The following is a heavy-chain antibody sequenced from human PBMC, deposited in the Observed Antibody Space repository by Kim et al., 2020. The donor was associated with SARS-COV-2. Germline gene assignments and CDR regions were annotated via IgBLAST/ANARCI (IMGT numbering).Heavy chain of an antibody. D-gene: IGHD5-12*01. CDR3: ARISGYDYTPSDY. J-gene: IGHJ4*02. V-gene: IGHV1-69*01. Sequence: NYAQKLQDRVTITADESTSTAYMELSSLRSEDTAVYYCARISGYDYTPSDYWGQRTLVTVSS.